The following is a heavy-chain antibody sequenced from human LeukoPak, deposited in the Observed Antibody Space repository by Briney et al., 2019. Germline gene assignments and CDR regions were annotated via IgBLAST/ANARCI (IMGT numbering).Heavy chain of an antibody. J-gene: IGHJ3*02. CDR3: ARDLGGIAARRFFAFDI. CDR1: GFTFSSYS. Sequence: GGSLRLSCAASGFTFSSYSMNWVRQAPGKGLEWVSSISSSSSYIYYADSVKGRFTISRDNAKNSLYLQMNSLRAEDTAVYYCARDLGGIAARRFFAFDIWGQGTTVTVSS. V-gene: IGHV3-21*01. CDR2: ISSSSSYI. D-gene: IGHD6-6*01.